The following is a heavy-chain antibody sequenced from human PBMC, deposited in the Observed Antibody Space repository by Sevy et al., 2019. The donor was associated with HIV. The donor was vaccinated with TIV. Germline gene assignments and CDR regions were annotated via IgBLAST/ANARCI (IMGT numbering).Heavy chain of an antibody. V-gene: IGHV1-24*01. Sequence: ASVKVSCKVSGYTLTKLSIHWVRQAPGKGLEWMGEFDPQYGETIYAQKFQGRLTMTEDTSPDTAFMELSSLTPEDTAVYYCTAVGLRYFSGSSSYQGDWFDPWGQGTLVTVSS. CDR3: TAVGLRYFSGSSSYQGDWFDP. CDR1: GYTLTKLS. CDR2: FDPQYGET. D-gene: IGHD2-15*01. J-gene: IGHJ5*02.